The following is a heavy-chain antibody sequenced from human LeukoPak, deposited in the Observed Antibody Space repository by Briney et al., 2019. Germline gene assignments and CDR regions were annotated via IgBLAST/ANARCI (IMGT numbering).Heavy chain of an antibody. V-gene: IGHV4-39*01. D-gene: IGHD6-13*01. CDR3: ARWGFSSSWYYFDY. CDR1: GGSISSSSYY. Sequence: TSETLSLTCTVSGGSISSSSYYWGWIRQPPGKGLEWIGNIYYSGGTYYNPSLKSRVTISVDTSKNQFSLKLTSATAADTAVFYCARWGFSSSWYYFDYWGQGTLVTVSS. CDR2: IYYSGGT. J-gene: IGHJ4*02.